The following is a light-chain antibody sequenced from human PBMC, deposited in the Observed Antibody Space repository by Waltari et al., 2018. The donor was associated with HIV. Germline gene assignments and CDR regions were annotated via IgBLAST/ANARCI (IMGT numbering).Light chain of an antibody. CDR3: QEYDSAPLT. J-gene: IGKJ4*01. CDR1: QDISNS. V-gene: IGKV1-27*01. Sequence: DIQVTQSPSPLSASVGDRVTMTCRASQDISNSLAWYQLQPGKAPKLLIYDVSQLQSGVPSRFRGSGSGTSFALTISSLQPEDVASYFCQEYDSAPLTFGGGTKVYLK. CDR2: DVS.